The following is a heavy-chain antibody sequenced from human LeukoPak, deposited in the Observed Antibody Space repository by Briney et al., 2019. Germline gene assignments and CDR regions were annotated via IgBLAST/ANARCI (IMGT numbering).Heavy chain of an antibody. CDR3: ARARGGNWNYSRYYFDY. CDR2: IYYSGST. Sequence: KPSETLSLTCTVSGGSISSSSYYWGWIRQPPGKGLEWIGSIYYSGSTYYNPSLKRRVTISVDTSKNQFSLKLSSVTAADTAVYYCARARGGNWNYSRYYFDYWGQGTLVTVSS. J-gene: IGHJ4*02. CDR1: GGSISSSSYY. V-gene: IGHV4-39*07. D-gene: IGHD1-7*01.